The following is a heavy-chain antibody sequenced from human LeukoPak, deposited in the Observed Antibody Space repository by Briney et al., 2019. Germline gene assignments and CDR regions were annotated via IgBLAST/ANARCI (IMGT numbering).Heavy chain of an antibody. D-gene: IGHD3-10*01. CDR2: ISGSGGST. Sequence: GGSLRLSCAASGFTFSSYAMSWVRQAPGKGLEWVSAISGSGGSTYYADSVKGRFTISRDNSKNTLYLQMNSLRAEDTAVYYWAKQRGRGGFAYGGKEPLFTVSS. J-gene: IGHJ4*02. CDR3: AKQRGRGGFAY. CDR1: GFTFSSYA. V-gene: IGHV3-23*01.